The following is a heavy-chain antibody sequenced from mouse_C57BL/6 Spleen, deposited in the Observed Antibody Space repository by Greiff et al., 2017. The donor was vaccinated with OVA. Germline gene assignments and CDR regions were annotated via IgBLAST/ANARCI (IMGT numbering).Heavy chain of an antibody. V-gene: IGHV1-4*01. CDR2: INPSSGYT. CDR3: AREGDSGGFTGAMDY. D-gene: IGHD1-1*01. J-gene: IGHJ4*01. Sequence: QVQLQQSGAELARPGASVKMSCKASGYTFTSYTMNWVKQRPGQGLEWIGYINPSSGYTKYNQKFKDKATLTADKSYSTAYLHLRSLTSENSAVYYCAREGDSGGFTGAMDYWGQGTSVTASS. CDR1: GYTFTSYT.